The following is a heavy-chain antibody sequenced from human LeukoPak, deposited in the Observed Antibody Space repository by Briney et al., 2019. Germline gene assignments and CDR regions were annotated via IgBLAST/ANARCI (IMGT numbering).Heavy chain of an antibody. D-gene: IGHD3-22*01. CDR1: GYTFTSYG. Sequence: ASVKVSCKASGYTFTSYGISWVRQAPGQGLEWMGWISAYNGNTNYAQKLQGRVTMTTDISTSTAYMELRSLRSDDTAVYYCASSPHSSHNKGIVYFDYWGQGTLVTVSS. CDR2: ISAYNGNT. J-gene: IGHJ4*02. V-gene: IGHV1-18*01. CDR3: ASSPHSSHNKGIVYFDY.